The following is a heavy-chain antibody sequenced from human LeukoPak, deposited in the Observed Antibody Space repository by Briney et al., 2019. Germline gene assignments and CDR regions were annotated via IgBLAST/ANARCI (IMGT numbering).Heavy chain of an antibody. D-gene: IGHD2-2*02. CDR2: ISAYNGNT. CDR3: ARARIVVVPAAIDAFDI. CDR1: GYTLTSYG. V-gene: IGHV1-18*01. J-gene: IGHJ3*02. Sequence: ASVKVSCKAAGYTLTSYGISWVRQAPGQVLEWMGWISAYNGNTNYAQKLQGRVTMTTDTSTSTAYMELRSLRSDDTAVYYCARARIVVVPAAIDAFDIWGQGTMVTVSS.